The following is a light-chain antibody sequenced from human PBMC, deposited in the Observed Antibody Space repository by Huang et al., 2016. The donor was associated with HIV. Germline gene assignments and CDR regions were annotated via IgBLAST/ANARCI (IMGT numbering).Light chain of an antibody. V-gene: IGKV2-29*02. CDR3: MQGIHLPYT. Sequence: DIVMTQTPLSLSVTPGQPASISCKSSQSLLHSDGKTYFYWYLQKPGQSPQLLIYEFSRRFSGVPDRFSGSGSGTDFTLKISRVEAEDVGVYYCMQGIHLPYTFGQGTKLEIK. CDR2: EFS. J-gene: IGKJ2*01. CDR1: QSLLHSDGKTY.